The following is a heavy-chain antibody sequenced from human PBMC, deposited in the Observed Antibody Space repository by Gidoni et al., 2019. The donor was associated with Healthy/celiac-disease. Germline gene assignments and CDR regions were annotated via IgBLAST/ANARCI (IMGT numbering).Heavy chain of an antibody. CDR2: INHSGST. D-gene: IGHD3-10*01. Sequence: QVQLHQWGAGLLKPSETLSLTCAVYGGSFSGYYWSWIRQPPGKGLEWIGEINHSGSTNYNPSLKSRVTISVDTSKNQFSLKLSSVTAADTAVYYCALTQPHITMVREYDAFDIWGQGTMVTVSS. J-gene: IGHJ3*02. CDR3: ALTQPHITMVREYDAFDI. V-gene: IGHV4-34*01. CDR1: GGSFSGYY.